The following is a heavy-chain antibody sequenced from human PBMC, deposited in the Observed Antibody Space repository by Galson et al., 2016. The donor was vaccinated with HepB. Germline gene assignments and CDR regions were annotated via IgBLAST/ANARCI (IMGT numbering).Heavy chain of an antibody. CDR1: GVSFSQYG. CDR2: IIPMLGSP. D-gene: IGHD1-7*01. V-gene: IGHV1-69*05. J-gene: IGHJ4*02. CDR3: ATFGNVNWDYVFDH. Sequence: SVKVSCKASGVSFSQYGISWVRQAPGRGLEWMGGIIPMLGSPNSAQKFLGRVAIGTDESTTTGYMELMDVRSDDTALYFCATFGNVNWDYVFDHWGQEPLVIVSS.